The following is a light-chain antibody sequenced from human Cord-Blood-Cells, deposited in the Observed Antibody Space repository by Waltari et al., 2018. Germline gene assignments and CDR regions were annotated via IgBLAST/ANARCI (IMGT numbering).Light chain of an antibody. CDR2: AAS. CDR1: QSISSY. CDR3: QQCYSTPWT. Sequence: DIQMTQSPSSLSASVGDRVTNTCRTSQSISSYLNWYQQKPGKAPKLLIYAASRLQSGVPSRFSGSGSGTDFTLTISSLQPEDFAAYYCQQCYSTPWTFGQGTKVEIK. V-gene: IGKV1-39*01. J-gene: IGKJ1*01.